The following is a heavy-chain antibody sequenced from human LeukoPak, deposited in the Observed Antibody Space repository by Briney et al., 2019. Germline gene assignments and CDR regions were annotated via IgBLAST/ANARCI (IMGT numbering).Heavy chain of an antibody. CDR2: ISYDGSNK. CDR3: AREPDSSGYSRNFDY. Sequence: SLLLSCAASGFTFSSYAMHWVRQAPGKGLEWVAVISYDGSNKYYADSVKGRFTISRDNSKNTLYLQMNSLRAEDTAVYYCAREPDSSGYSRNFDYWGQ. CDR1: GFTFSSYA. J-gene: IGHJ4*02. V-gene: IGHV3-30-3*01. D-gene: IGHD3-22*01.